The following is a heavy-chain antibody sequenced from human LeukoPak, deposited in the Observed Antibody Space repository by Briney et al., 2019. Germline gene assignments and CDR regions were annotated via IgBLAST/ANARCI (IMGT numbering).Heavy chain of an antibody. D-gene: IGHD6-13*01. CDR3: ARDHYQRAAGLFTY. CDR1: DTFTSYG. J-gene: IGHJ4*02. V-gene: IGHV1-18*04. CDR2: ISAYNGNT. Sequence: ASVKVSCKASDTFTSYGISWARQAPGQGLEWMGWISAYNGNTNYAQKLQGRVTMTTDTSTSTAYMELRSLRSDDTAVYYCARDHYQRAAGLFTYWGQGTLVTVPS.